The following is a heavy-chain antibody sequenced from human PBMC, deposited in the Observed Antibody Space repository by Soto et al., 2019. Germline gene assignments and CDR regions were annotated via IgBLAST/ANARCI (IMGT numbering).Heavy chain of an antibody. D-gene: IGHD3-9*01. CDR1: GYTFTSYG. V-gene: IGHV1-18*04. Sequence: GASVKVSCKASGYTFTSYGISWVRQAPGQGLEWMGWISAYNGNTNYAQKLQGRVTMTTDTSTSTAYMELRSLRSDDTAVYYCARAGDILTGYYNPYYYYYGMDVWGQGTTVTVS. CDR3: ARAGDILTGYYNPYYYYYGMDV. J-gene: IGHJ6*02. CDR2: ISAYNGNT.